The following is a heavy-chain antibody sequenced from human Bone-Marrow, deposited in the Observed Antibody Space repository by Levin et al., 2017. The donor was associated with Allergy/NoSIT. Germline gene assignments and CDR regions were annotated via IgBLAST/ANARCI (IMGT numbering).Heavy chain of an antibody. CDR3: ARKGGGSGWYSHYSDF. CDR2: IYHSGGT. D-gene: IGHD6-13*01. V-gene: IGHV4-59*01. J-gene: IGHJ4*02. Sequence: SETLSLTCAVSGASISSFYWSWIRQPPGKGLEWIGYIYHSGGTNYNPSLNSRVTITIDSSKNQFSLKLSSMTAADTAIYYCARKGGGSGWYSHYSDFWGQGTRVTVSS. CDR1: GASISSFY.